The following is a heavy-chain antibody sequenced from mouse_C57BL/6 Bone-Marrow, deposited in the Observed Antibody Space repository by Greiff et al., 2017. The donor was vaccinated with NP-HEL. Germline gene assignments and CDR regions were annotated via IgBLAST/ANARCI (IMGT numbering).Heavy chain of an antibody. V-gene: IGHV1-74*01. CDR3: ANYYGSFAY. Sequence: QVQLQQPGAELVKPGASVNVSCKSSGYSFTSYWMHWVKQRPGQGLEWIGMIHPSDSDTNYNQKFKGKATLTVDKSSSTAYMQLSSLTSEDSAVYYCANYYGSFAYWGQGTLVTVAA. D-gene: IGHD1-1*01. J-gene: IGHJ3*01. CDR2: IHPSDSDT. CDR1: GYSFTSYW.